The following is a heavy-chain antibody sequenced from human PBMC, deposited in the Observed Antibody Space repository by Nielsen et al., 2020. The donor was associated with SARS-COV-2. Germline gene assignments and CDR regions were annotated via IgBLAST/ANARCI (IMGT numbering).Heavy chain of an antibody. V-gene: IGHV3-23*01. J-gene: IGHJ4*02. Sequence: GESLKISCAASGFTFSGYAMSWVRKAPGKGLEWVSVISGSGGSTYYADSVKGRFTISRDNSKNTLYLQMNSLRAEDTAVYYCATSYYYDSSGYYHGGDFDYWGQGTLVTVSS. CDR2: ISGSGGST. CDR3: ATSYYYDSSGYYHGGDFDY. D-gene: IGHD3-22*01. CDR1: GFTFSGYA.